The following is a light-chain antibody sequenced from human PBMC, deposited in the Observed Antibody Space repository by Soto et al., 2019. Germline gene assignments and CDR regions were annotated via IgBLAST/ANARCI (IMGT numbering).Light chain of an antibody. J-gene: IGKJ1*01. Sequence: DIQMTQSPSTLSASVGDRVTITCRASQSISSWVAWYQQKPGKAPKLLIYDTSNLESGVPSRFSGRGSGTEFIFTISSLQPDDFATYYCQHYITFGQGTKVDIK. CDR2: DTS. CDR1: QSISSW. V-gene: IGKV1-5*01. CDR3: QHYIT.